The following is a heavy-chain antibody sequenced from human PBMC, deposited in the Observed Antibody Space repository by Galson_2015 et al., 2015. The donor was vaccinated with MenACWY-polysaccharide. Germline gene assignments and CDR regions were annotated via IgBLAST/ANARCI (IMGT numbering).Heavy chain of an antibody. CDR1: GDSVSSNSAA. J-gene: IGHJ4*02. D-gene: IGHD6-19*01. CDR2: TYYRSEWYK. CDR3: ASQGIAVAGVIDY. V-gene: IGHV6-1*01. Sequence: CAISGDSVSSNSAAWNWIRQSPSRGLEWLGRTYYRSEWYKYYALSVKSRMTINVDTAKNQFSLQLNSVTPEDTAMYYCASQGIAVAGVIDYWGQGTLGTVSS.